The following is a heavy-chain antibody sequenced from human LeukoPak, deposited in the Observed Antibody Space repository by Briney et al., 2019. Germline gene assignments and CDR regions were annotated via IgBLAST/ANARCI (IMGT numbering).Heavy chain of an antibody. V-gene: IGHV1-69*05. Sequence: SVKVSCKASGGTFSSYAISWVRQAPGQGLEWMGGIIPIFGTANYAQKFQGRVTMTRDTSTSTVYMELSSLRSEDTAVYYCARVGYSSGWYRKGYFDYWGQGILVTVSS. CDR2: IIPIFGTA. CDR3: ARVGYSSGWYRKGYFDY. D-gene: IGHD6-19*01. CDR1: GGTFSSYA. J-gene: IGHJ4*02.